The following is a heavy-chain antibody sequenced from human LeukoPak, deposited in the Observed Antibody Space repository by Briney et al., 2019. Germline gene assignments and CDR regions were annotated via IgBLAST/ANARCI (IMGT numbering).Heavy chain of an antibody. CDR3: TTDYGSGSRIDY. J-gene: IGHJ4*02. Sequence: GGSLRLSCAASGFTFSNAWMSWVRQAPGKGLEWVGRIKSKTDGGTTDYAAPVKGRFTISSDDSKNTLFLQMNSLKTEDTAVYYCTTDYGSGSRIDYWGQGTLVTVSS. CDR2: IKSKTDGGTT. CDR1: GFTFSNAW. V-gene: IGHV3-15*01. D-gene: IGHD3-10*01.